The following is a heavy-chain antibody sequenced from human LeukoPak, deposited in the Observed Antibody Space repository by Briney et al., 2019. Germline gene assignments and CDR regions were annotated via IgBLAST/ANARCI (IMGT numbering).Heavy chain of an antibody. CDR1: GFTFSSYG. J-gene: IGHJ6*02. CDR2: IWYDGSNK. Sequence: GRSLSLSCAASGFTFSSYGMHWVRQAPGKGLEWVAVIWYDGSNKYYADSVKGRFTISRDNSKNTLYLQMNSLRAEDTAVYYCARDEVVTSPYYGMDVWGQGTTVTVSS. CDR3: ARDEVVTSPYYGMDV. D-gene: IGHD4-23*01. V-gene: IGHV3-33*01.